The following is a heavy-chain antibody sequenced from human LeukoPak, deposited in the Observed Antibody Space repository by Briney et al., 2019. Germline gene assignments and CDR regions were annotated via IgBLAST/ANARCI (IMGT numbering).Heavy chain of an antibody. CDR1: GGTFSSYA. V-gene: IGHV1-69*13. CDR3: ARGARPYDFWSGYVSDY. D-gene: IGHD3-3*01. Sequence: SVKVSCKASGGTFSSYAISWVRQAPGQGLEWMGGIIPIFGTANYAQKFQGRVTITADESTSTAHMELSSLRSEDTAVYYCARGARPYDFWSGYVSDYWGQGTLVTVSS. J-gene: IGHJ4*02. CDR2: IIPIFGTA.